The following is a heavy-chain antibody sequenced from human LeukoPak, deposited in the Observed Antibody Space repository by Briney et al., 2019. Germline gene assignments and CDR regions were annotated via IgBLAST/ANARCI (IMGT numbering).Heavy chain of an antibody. CDR2: IRYEGGNI. V-gene: IGHV3-30*02. Sequence: GVSLRLSCAASGFTFSSYGMHWVRQAPGKGREGVAFIRYEGGNIYYADSVKGRFTISRDNSKNTLYLQMNSRRAEDRAVYYCVKDPDLGINWNPFDYWGQGPLIPVPP. D-gene: IGHD1-20*01. CDR1: GFTFSSYG. CDR3: VKDPDLGINWNPFDY. J-gene: IGHJ4*02.